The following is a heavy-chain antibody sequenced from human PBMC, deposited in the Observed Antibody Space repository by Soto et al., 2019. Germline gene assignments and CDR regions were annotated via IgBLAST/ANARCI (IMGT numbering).Heavy chain of an antibody. V-gene: IGHV3-48*02. J-gene: IGHJ6*02. CDR1: GFTFSSYS. CDR3: ARDPNRLWRYGMDV. D-gene: IGHD2-21*01. Sequence: PGGSLRLSCAASGFTFSSYSMNWVRQAPGKGLEWVSYISSSSSTIYYADSVKGRFTVSRDNARNSLYLQMNSLRDEDTAVYYCARDPNRLWRYGMDVWGQGTTVTVSS. CDR2: ISSSSSTI.